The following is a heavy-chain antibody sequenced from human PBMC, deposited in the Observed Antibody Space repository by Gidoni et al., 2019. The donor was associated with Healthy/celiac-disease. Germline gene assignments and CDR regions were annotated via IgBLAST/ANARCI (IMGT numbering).Heavy chain of an antibody. Sequence: QVQLQESGPGRVKPSETLSLTCTVSGGSISSYYWSWIRQPPGKGLEWIGYIYYSGSTNYNPSLKSRVTISVDTSKNQFSLKLSSVTAADTAVYYCAGSYYYDSSGYYGPDDYWGQGTLVTVSS. CDR1: GGSISSYY. V-gene: IGHV4-59*01. D-gene: IGHD3-22*01. CDR3: AGSYYYDSSGYYGPDDY. J-gene: IGHJ4*02. CDR2: IYYSGST.